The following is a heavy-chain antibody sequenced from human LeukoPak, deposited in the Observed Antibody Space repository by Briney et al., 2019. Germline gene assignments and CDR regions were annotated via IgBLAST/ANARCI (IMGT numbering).Heavy chain of an antibody. CDR3: ASDFRLGELSLYEYYFDY. Sequence: ASVKLSCKASGYTFTSYCISWVRQAPGQGLEWMGWISAYNGNTNYAQKLRGRDTMPTDTSTSTAYRELRSLRSDDTAVYYCASDFRLGELSLYEYYFDYWGQGTLVTVSS. J-gene: IGHJ4*02. V-gene: IGHV1-18*04. D-gene: IGHD3-16*02. CDR1: GYTFTSYC. CDR2: ISAYNGNT.